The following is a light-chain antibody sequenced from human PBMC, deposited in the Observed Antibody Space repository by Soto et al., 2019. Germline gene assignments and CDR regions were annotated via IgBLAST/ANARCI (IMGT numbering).Light chain of an antibody. J-gene: IGKJ4*01. CDR3: WHCPPHVDSPPLT. CDR1: QSVSYY. CDR2: DAS. V-gene: IGKV3D-20*02. Sequence: EIVLTQSPATLSLSPGERATLSCRASQSVSYYLAWYQQNHGQAPRLLIYDASSRATGVPDRFRCSGPGTDFRANISRLEPDDLAVYYCWHCPPHVDSPPLTFGGGTKVEIK.